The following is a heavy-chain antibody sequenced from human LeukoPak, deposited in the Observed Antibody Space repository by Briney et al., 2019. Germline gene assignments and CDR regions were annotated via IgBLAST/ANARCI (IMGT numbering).Heavy chain of an antibody. V-gene: IGHV4-38-2*02. CDR3: ARVPWRRTVGATTRWFDP. Sequence: PSETLSLTCTVSGYSISSGYYWGWIRQPPGKGLEWIGSIYHSGSTYYNPSLKSRVTISVDTSKNQFSLKLSSVTAADTAVYYCARVPWRRTVGATTRWFDPWGQGTLVTVSS. CDR2: IYHSGST. D-gene: IGHD1-26*01. J-gene: IGHJ5*02. CDR1: GYSISSGYY.